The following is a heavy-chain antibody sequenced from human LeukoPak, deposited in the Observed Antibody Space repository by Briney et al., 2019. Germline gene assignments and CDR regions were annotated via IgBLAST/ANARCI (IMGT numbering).Heavy chain of an antibody. CDR1: GGSISSGGYY. V-gene: IGHV4-31*03. Sequence: SQTLSLTCTVSGGSISSGGYYWSWIRQHPGKGLEWIGYIYYSGSTYYNPSLKSRATISVDTSKNQFSLKMTSVTAADTAVYYCARSIFSGSYAFDFWGHGTLVTVSS. CDR3: ARSIFSGSYAFDF. CDR2: IYYSGST. J-gene: IGHJ4*01. D-gene: IGHD3-3*01.